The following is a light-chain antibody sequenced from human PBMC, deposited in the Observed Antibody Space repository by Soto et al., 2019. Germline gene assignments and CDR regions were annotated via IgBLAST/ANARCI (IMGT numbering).Light chain of an antibody. CDR2: EVS. CDR1: SVDVGGYNY. Sequence: QSALTQPASVSGSPGQSITISCTGTSVDVGGYNYVSWYQHHPGKAPKLLIFEVSNRPSGISDRFSGSKSGITATLTISGLQAEDEADYYCTSYTIKTTYVFGTGT. CDR3: TSYTIKTTYV. V-gene: IGLV2-14*01. J-gene: IGLJ1*01.